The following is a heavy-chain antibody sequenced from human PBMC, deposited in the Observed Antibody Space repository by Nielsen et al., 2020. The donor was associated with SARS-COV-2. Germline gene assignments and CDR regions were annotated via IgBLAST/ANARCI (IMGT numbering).Heavy chain of an antibody. V-gene: IGHV3-33*01. Sequence: GESLKISCEASGFTLSGHGMHWVPKPPGKGPDWVAHSGYHGGDENYADPVRGRFTISRDPSKNTVYLQMSSLRVEDTAVYYCARDLTFGAYWFDPWSQGTLVTVSS. J-gene: IGHJ5*02. CDR1: GFTLSGHG. D-gene: IGHD3/OR15-3a*01. CDR3: ARDLTFGAYWFDP. CDR2: SGYHGGDE.